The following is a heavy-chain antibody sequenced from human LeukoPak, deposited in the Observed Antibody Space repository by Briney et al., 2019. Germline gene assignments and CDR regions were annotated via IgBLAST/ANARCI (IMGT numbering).Heavy chain of an antibody. CDR1: GFTFSSYA. J-gene: IGHJ4*02. V-gene: IGHV3-23*01. CDR3: AKDKVQVVATYFDY. D-gene: IGHD3-22*01. Sequence: GGSLRLSCAASGFTFSSYAMSWVRQAPGKGLEWASAISGSGGSTYYADSVKGRFTISRDNSKNTLYLQMNSLRAEDTAVYYCAKDKVQVVATYFDYWGQGTLVTVSS. CDR2: ISGSGGST.